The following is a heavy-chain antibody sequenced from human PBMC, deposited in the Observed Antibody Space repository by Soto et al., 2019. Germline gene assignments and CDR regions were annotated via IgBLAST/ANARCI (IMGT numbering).Heavy chain of an antibody. CDR1: GYTFTSYY. CDR2: INPSGGST. J-gene: IGHJ6*02. CDR3: ARVSYYDSSGYYYANYYYYGMDV. Sequence: ASVKVSCKASGYTFTSYYMHWVRQAPGQGLEWMGIINPSGGSTSYAQKFQGRVTMTRDTSTSTAYMELSSLRSEDTAVYYCARVSYYDSSGYYYANYYYYGMDVWGQGTTVTVSS. D-gene: IGHD3-22*01. V-gene: IGHV1-46*01.